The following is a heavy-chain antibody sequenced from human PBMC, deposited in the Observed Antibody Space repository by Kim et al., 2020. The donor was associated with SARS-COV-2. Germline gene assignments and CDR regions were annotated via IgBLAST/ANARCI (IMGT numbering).Heavy chain of an antibody. CDR2: IIPIFGTA. D-gene: IGHD6-13*01. V-gene: IGHV1-69*13. CDR1: GGTFSSYA. Sequence: SVKVSCKASGGTFSSYAISWVRQAPGQGLEWMGGIIPIFGTANYAQKFQGRVTITADESTSTAYMELSSLRSEDTAVYYCARDGIAAAGPDYYYYYGMDVWGQGTTVTVSS. CDR3: ARDGIAAAGPDYYYYYGMDV. J-gene: IGHJ6*02.